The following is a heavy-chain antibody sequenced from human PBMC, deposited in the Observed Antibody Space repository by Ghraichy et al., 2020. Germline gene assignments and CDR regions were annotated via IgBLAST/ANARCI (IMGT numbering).Heavy chain of an antibody. J-gene: IGHJ5*02. CDR1: GFSLSTSGVG. V-gene: IGHV2-5*01. Sequence: SGPTLVKPTQTLTLTCTFSGFSLSTSGVGVGWIRQPPGKALEWLALIYWNDDKRYSPSLKSRLTITKDTSKNQVVLTMTNMDPVDTATYYCAHSLSPMTTVRVGFDPWGQGTLVTVSS. D-gene: IGHD4-11*01. CDR3: AHSLSPMTTVRVGFDP. CDR2: IYWNDDK.